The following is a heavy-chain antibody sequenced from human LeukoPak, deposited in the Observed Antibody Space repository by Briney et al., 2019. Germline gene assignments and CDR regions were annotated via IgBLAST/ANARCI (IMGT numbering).Heavy chain of an antibody. J-gene: IGHJ5*01. CDR3: AKDTAPRPRWFDS. D-gene: IGHD6-6*01. CDR2: ISGSGGTT. V-gene: IGHV3-23*01. Sequence: GGSLRLSCVTSGFTFSSYAMSWVRQAPGKGLEGVSSISGSGGTTYYADSVKGRFTISRDNSKNSVYLKMNRLRAEDAAEYYCAKDTAPRPRWFDSWGQGTLVTVSS. CDR1: GFTFSSYA.